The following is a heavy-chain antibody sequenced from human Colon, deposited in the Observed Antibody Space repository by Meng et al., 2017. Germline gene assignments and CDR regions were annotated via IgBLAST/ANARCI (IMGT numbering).Heavy chain of an antibody. V-gene: IGHV1-3*01. D-gene: IGHD6-25*01. J-gene: IGHJ4*02. CDR3: ARDERGGPYYFDY. Sequence: QVQLVQSGAELKKPGASVKVSGQASGYSFTSYGMHWLRQAPGQRPEWMGWIYPADGNRRYSQKFQDRLTITTDTFARTAYMELSSLRSEDTAVYFCARDERGGPYYFDYWGQGTLVTVSS. CDR2: IYPADGNR. CDR1: GYSFTSYG.